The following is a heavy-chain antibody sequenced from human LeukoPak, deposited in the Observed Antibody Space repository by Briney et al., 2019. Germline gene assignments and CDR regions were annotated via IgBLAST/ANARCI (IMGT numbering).Heavy chain of an antibody. D-gene: IGHD3-10*01. CDR3: ARDLAMVRGARYRPYKWFDP. CDR1: RGTFSSYA. CDR2: IIPTFGTA. V-gene: IGHV1-69*13. Sequence: SVKVSCKASRGTFSSYAIIRVRQAPGQGLEWMGGIIPTFGTAAYAKKFQGRVTISADESTSTACMELSSLTSEDTAVYYCARDLAMVRGARYRPYKWFDPWGQGTLVTVS. J-gene: IGHJ5*02.